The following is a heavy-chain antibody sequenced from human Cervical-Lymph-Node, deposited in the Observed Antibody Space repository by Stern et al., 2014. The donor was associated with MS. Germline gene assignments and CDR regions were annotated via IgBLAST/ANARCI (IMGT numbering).Heavy chain of an antibody. CDR2: ISAYNVNT. V-gene: IGHV1-18*01. D-gene: IGHD1-14*01. Sequence: QLVQSGAELKKPGASVQISCKASGFALTSAGISWVRQAPGPGLEWMGWISAYNVNTNYAQRFQDRVNMTTDTSTSTAYMELRSLRSDDTAVYYCARHSIKGYNCFDTWGQGTLVTVSS. J-gene: IGHJ5*02. CDR3: ARHSIKGYNCFDT. CDR1: GFALTSAG.